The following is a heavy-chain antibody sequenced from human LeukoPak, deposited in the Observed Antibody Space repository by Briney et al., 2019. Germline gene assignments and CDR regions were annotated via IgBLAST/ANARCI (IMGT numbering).Heavy chain of an antibody. Sequence: SETLSLTCTVSGGSISSYYWSWIRQPPGKGLEWIAYIYYSGTTNYNPSLKSRVTISVDTSENQFSLKLSSVTAADTAVYYCARRIGAPTDRFDPWGQGTLVTVSS. D-gene: IGHD3-3*01. CDR1: GGSISSYY. J-gene: IGHJ5*02. CDR2: IYYSGTT. V-gene: IGHV4-59*08. CDR3: ARRIGAPTDRFDP.